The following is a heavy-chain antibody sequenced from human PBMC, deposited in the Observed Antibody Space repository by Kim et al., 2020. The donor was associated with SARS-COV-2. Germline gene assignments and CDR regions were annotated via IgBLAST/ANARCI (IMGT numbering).Heavy chain of an antibody. J-gene: IGHJ4*02. CDR3: ARQARYNFGSSFYDY. D-gene: IGHD5-18*01. Sequence: PSLQSRVTYSADKSHNQFSLKLSSVTAADTAVYYCARQARYNFGSSFYDYWGQGSLVTVSS. V-gene: IGHV4-59*08.